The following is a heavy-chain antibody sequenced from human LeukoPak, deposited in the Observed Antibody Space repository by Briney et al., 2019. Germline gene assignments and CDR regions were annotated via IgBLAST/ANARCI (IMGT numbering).Heavy chain of an antibody. V-gene: IGHV4-34*01. Sequence: PSETLSLTCAVYGGSFSGYYWSWIRQPPGKGLEWIGEINHSGSTNYNPSLKSRATISVDTSKNQLSLKLSSVTAADTAVYYCARGKRGYSYANDYWGQGTLVTVSS. CDR3: ARGKRGYSYANDY. J-gene: IGHJ4*02. D-gene: IGHD5-18*01. CDR2: INHSGST. CDR1: GGSFSGYY.